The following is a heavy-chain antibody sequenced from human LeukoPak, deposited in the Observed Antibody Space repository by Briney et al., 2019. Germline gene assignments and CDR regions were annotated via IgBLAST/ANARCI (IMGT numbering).Heavy chain of an antibody. CDR2: INTGGGIT. V-gene: IGHV3-48*03. CDR3: VRDGYSYGFMLAFDI. Sequence: SGGSLRLSCAASGFTFSSYEMNWVRQALGKGLEWVSYINTGGGITYYADSVKGRFTISRDSAKNTLYLQMNSLRAEDTAVYYCVRDGYSYGFMLAFDIWGLGTRVTVSS. D-gene: IGHD5-18*01. CDR1: GFTFSSYE. J-gene: IGHJ3*02.